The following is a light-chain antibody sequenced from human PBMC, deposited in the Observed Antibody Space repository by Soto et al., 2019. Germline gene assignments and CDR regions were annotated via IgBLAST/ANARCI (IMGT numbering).Light chain of an antibody. CDR2: KMS. V-gene: IGKV2-24*01. J-gene: IGKJ2*01. CDR3: MQTTRLPYT. CDR1: QGLVYSDGNTY. Sequence: DIVMTQTPLSSPVTLGQPASISCRSSQGLVYSDGNTYLSWLQQRPGQPPRLLIYKMSNRFSGVPDRFSGTGAGTDFTLRISRVEAEDVGVYYCMQTTRLPYTFGQGTKLEIK.